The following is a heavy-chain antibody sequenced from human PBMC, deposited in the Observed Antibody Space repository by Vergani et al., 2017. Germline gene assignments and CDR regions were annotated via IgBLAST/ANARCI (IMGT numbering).Heavy chain of an antibody. Sequence: QVQLVQSGAEVKKPGASVEVSCKASGYTFTGYYMHWVRQAPGQGLEWMGWINPNSGGTNYAQKFQGRVTMTRDTSISTAYMELSRLRSDDTAVYYCARDTAYCGGDCYAYYYYYGMDVWGQXP. CDR3: ARDTAYCGGDCYAYYYYYGMDV. D-gene: IGHD2-21*02. V-gene: IGHV1-2*02. CDR1: GYTFTGYY. J-gene: IGHJ6*02. CDR2: INPNSGGT.